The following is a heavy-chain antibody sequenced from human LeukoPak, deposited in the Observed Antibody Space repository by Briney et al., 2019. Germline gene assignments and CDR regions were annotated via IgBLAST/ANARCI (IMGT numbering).Heavy chain of an antibody. CDR2: IYYSGST. CDR3: ARDGTVRGVDAFDI. J-gene: IGHJ3*02. D-gene: IGHD3-10*01. CDR1: GGSVSIGSYY. Sequence: SETQSLTCTVSGGSVSIGSYYWSWIRQPPGKGLECIWYIYYSGSTNYNPSLKSRVTISVDTSKNQFSLKLSSVTAADTAVYYCARDGTVRGVDAFDIWGQGTMVTVSS. V-gene: IGHV4-61*01.